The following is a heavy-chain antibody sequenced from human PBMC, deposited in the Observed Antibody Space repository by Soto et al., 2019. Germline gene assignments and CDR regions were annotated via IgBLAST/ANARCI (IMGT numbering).Heavy chain of an antibody. D-gene: IGHD6-19*01. V-gene: IGHV1-3*01. CDR2: INAGNGNT. CDR1: GYTFSNYG. Sequence: ASVKVSCKASGYTFSNYGIHWVRQAPGQRLEWMGWINAGNGNTKYSEKLQGRVTITRDTSASTAYMELSSLRSEDTAVYYCARSGYSSGWYHWYFDFWGRGTLVTVSS. J-gene: IGHJ2*01. CDR3: ARSGYSSGWYHWYFDF.